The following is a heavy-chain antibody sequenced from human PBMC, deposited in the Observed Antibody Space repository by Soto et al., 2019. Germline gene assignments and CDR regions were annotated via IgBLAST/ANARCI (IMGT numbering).Heavy chain of an antibody. J-gene: IGHJ6*03. Sequence: ASVKVSCKASGGTFSSYTISWVRQAPGQGLEWMGRIIPILGIANYAQKFQGRVTITADKSTSTAYMELSSLRSEDTAVYYCAIHFVVVIQDYYYMDVWGKGTTVTVSS. V-gene: IGHV1-69*02. D-gene: IGHD3-3*01. CDR1: GGTFSSYT. CDR2: IIPILGIA. CDR3: AIHFVVVIQDYYYMDV.